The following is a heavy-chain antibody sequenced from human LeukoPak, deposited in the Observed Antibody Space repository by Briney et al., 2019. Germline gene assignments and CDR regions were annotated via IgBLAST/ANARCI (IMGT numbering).Heavy chain of an antibody. CDR1: GFTVSSNY. CDR3: AKGYWNPGY. J-gene: IGHJ4*02. D-gene: IGHD1-1*01. V-gene: IGHV3-23*01. Sequence: PGGSLRLSCAASGFTVSSNYISWVRQAPGKGLEWVSGISGSGGSTYYADSVKGRFTISRDNSKNTLYLQMNNLRAEDTALYYCAKGYWNPGYWGQGTLVTVSS. CDR2: ISGSGGST.